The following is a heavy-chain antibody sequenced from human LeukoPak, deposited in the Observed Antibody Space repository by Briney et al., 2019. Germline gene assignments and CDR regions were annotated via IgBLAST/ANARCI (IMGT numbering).Heavy chain of an antibody. D-gene: IGHD3-10*01. J-gene: IGHJ5*02. V-gene: IGHV5-51*01. CDR3: ARFGPYGSLNLKYNWFDP. CDR2: LYPGDSDA. CDR1: GYSLTTYW. Sequence: GESLKISCKASGYSLTTYWIGWVRQMSGKGLEWMGILYPGDSDARYSPSFQGQVTISVDKSINTAFLQWTSLKTSDTGIYYCARFGPYGSLNLKYNWFDPWGQGTLVTVSS.